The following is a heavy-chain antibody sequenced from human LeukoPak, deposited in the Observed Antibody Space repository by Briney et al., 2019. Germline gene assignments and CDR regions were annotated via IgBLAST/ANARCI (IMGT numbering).Heavy chain of an antibody. CDR3: ATSSNPNWFDP. J-gene: IGHJ5*02. CDR1: GGSISSGGYY. Sequence: PSQTLSLTCTVSGGSISSGGYYWSWIRQHPGKGLEWIGSIYYSGGTYYNPSLESRITISVDTSKNHFSLKLRPVAAADTAVYYCATSSNPNWFDPWGQGTLVTVSS. D-gene: IGHD2-15*01. V-gene: IGHV4-31*03. CDR2: IYYSGGT.